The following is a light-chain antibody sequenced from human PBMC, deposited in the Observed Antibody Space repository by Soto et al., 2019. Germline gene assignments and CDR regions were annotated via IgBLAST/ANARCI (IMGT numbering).Light chain of an antibody. CDR3: AVWDDTLHGLE. CDR2: NQS. CDR1: RSNIGKNS. J-gene: IGLJ3*02. Sequence: QSVLTQPPSASGTPGQRVTISCSGSRSNIGKNSVYWFQQFPGTTPKLLIFNQSRRPSGVPERFSGSRSGTSASLAISGLRFEDEADYYCAVWDDTLHGLEFGGGTKLTVL. V-gene: IGLV1-47*01.